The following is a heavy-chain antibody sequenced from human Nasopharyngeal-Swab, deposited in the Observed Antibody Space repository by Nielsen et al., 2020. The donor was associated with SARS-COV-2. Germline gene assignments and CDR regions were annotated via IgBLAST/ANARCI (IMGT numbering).Heavy chain of an antibody. J-gene: IGHJ4*02. CDR1: GCTFTNYY. V-gene: IGHV1-46*01. CDR2: INPSGGSP. Sequence: ASVKVSCKASGCTFTNYYIHWVRQAPGQGREGMAIINPSGGSPTYAQRFQGRVTMTWDTSTGTVYMEISSLRFDDTAVYYCARDPMMCRSTSCAFDHWGQGTLVTVSS. CDR3: ARDPMMCRSTSCAFDH. D-gene: IGHD2-2*01.